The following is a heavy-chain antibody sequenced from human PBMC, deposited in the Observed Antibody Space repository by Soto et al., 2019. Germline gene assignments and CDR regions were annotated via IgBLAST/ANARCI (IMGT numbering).Heavy chain of an antibody. J-gene: IGHJ4*02. CDR2: IKSKTDGGTT. CDR1: GFTFSNAW. Sequence: EVQLVESGGGLVKPGGSLRLSCAASGFTFSNAWMNWVRQAPGKGLEWVGRIKSKTDGGTTDYAAPVKGRCTISTDDSKNTLYLQMDSLKTEDTAVYYCTTSWFRGVINFWGQGTLVTVSS. V-gene: IGHV3-15*07. CDR3: TTSWFRGVINF. D-gene: IGHD3-10*01.